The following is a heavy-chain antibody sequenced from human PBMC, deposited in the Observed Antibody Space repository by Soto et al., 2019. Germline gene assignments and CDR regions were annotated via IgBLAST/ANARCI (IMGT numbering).Heavy chain of an antibody. Sequence: SETLSLTSTFSGCSVRTNSYSWGWIRQSPGKGLEWIGTIYSSENTYYNPSLLSRVTISVDTSKNEFSLRLSSVTAADTAVYYCARDGEVGSNLHWFDSWGQGTLVTVSS. CDR3: ARDGEVGSNLHWFDS. D-gene: IGHD1-26*01. J-gene: IGHJ5*01. V-gene: IGHV4-39*02. CDR1: GCSVRTNSYS. CDR2: IYSSENT.